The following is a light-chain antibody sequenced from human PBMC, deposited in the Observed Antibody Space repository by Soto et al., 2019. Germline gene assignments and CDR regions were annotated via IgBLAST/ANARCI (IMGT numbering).Light chain of an antibody. J-gene: IGKJ1*01. CDR2: GAS. Sequence: PITQSPSTLSASVGDRVAITCRASQRFSGWLAWYQQKAGKAPTLLIYGASSLHTGVPSRFRGSGSGTEFTLTISSLKPDDGETDEGQHFKSYPWTFFQGTKVDIK. CDR3: QHFKSYPWT. CDR1: QRFSGW. V-gene: IGKV1-5*01.